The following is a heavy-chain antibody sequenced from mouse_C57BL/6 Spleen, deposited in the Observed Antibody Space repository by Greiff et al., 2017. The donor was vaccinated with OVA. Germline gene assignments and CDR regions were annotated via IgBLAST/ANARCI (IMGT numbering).Heavy chain of an antibody. V-gene: IGHV1-42*01. D-gene: IGHD2-1*01. CDR3: ARMGGNFFAY. Sequence: VQLQQSGPELVKPGASVKISCKASGYSFTGYYMNWVKQSPEKSLEWIGEINPSTGGTTYNQKFKAKATLTVDKSSSTAYMQLKSLTSEDSAVYYCARMGGNFFAYWGQGTLVTVSA. CDR1: GYSFTGYY. CDR2: INPSTGGT. J-gene: IGHJ3*01.